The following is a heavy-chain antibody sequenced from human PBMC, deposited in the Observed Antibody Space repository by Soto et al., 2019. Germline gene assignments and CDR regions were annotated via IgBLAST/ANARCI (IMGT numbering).Heavy chain of an antibody. D-gene: IGHD3-22*01. CDR1: GFTFSSYS. CDR3: ARDNDENYYDSSGYSLSFDY. CDR2: ISSSSSTI. J-gene: IGHJ4*02. V-gene: IGHV3-48*02. Sequence: GGSLRLSCAASGFTFSSYSMNWVRQAPGEGQEWVSYISSSSSTIYYADSVKGRFPISRDNAKNSLYLQMNSLRDEDTAVYYCARDNDENYYDSSGYSLSFDYWGQGTLVTVSS.